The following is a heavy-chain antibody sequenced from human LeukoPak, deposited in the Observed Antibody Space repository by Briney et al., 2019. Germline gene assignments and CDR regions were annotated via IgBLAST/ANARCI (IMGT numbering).Heavy chain of an antibody. Sequence: GESLRLSCAASGFNFHSFAMNWVRQAPGKGLEWVSGMHGSRGTTYYADSVKGRFTISRDNSHNTLYLQMNSLRAEDSAVYYCARDKYFDPTYYFYYMDVWGKGTTVTVSS. CDR1: GFNFHSFA. J-gene: IGHJ6*03. V-gene: IGHV3-23*01. CDR2: MHGSRGTT. CDR3: ARDKYFDPTYYFYYMDV. D-gene: IGHD3-9*01.